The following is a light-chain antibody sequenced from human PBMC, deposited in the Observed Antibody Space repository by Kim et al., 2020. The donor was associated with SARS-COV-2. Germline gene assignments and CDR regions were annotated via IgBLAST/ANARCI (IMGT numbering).Light chain of an antibody. J-gene: IGLJ3*02. V-gene: IGLV6-57*03. Sequence: KTVTLSCTRRSGSIASNYVQWYQLRPGSAPTTVIYEDDQRPSGAPDRFSGSIDSSSNSASLTISGLKTEDEADYYCQSYDSSNSWVFGGGTRLTVL. CDR2: EDD. CDR3: QSYDSSNSWV. CDR1: SGSIASNY.